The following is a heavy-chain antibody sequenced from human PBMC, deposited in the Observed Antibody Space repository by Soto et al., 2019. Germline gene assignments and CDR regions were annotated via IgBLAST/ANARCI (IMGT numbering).Heavy chain of an antibody. CDR2: INPNHGGT. Sequence: AASVKVSCKASGYTFSDYYIHWVRQAPGQGLEWMGWINPNHGGTNYAQRFQGWVTMTRDTSITTAYMELTSLKSDDTAMYYCARDLLQMRTPRYQTDYCGQRTLDT. D-gene: IGHD3-9*01. J-gene: IGHJ4*02. CDR1: GYTFSDYY. V-gene: IGHV1-2*04. CDR3: ARDLLQMRTPRYQTDY.